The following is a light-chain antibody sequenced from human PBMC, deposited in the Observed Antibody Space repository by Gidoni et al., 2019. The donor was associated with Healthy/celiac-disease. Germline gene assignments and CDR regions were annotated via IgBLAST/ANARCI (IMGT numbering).Light chain of an antibody. V-gene: IGKV1-5*03. CDR2: KAS. CDR1: QSISSW. J-gene: IGKJ1*01. CDR3: QQYNSYWT. Sequence: DIQMTPSPSTLSASVGDRVTITCRASQSISSWLDWYQQKPGKAPKRLIYKASSLESGVPSRFSGSGSGTEFTLTISSLQPDDFATDYCQQYNSYWTFGQGTKVEIK.